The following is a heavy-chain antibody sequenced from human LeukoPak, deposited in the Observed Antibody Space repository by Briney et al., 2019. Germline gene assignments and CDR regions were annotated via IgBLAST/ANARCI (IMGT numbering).Heavy chain of an antibody. V-gene: IGHV3-23*01. D-gene: IGHD3-3*01. CDR3: AKDSDFWSVGI. CDR1: GFTFSSYA. Sequence: GGSLRLSCAASGFTFSSYAMSWVRQAPGKGLEWVSAISGSGGSTYYADSVKGRFTISRDNSKNTLCLQMNSLRAEDTGVYYCAKDSDFWSVGIWGQGTLVTVSS. J-gene: IGHJ4*02. CDR2: ISGSGGST.